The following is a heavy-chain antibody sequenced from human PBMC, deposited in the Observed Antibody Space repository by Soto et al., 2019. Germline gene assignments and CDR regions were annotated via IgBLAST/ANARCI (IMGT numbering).Heavy chain of an antibody. CDR3: ARGHSTDCSNGVCSFFYNHEMDV. Sequence: ASVKVSCKASGYSFTDYHIHWVRQAPGQGLEWLGRINPKSGGTSTAQKFQGWVTMTRERSISTVYMELTRLRSDDTAVYFCARGHSTDCSNGVCSFFYNHEMDVWGKGTKVTVSS. J-gene: IGHJ6*04. D-gene: IGHD2-8*01. V-gene: IGHV1-2*04. CDR2: INPKSGGT. CDR1: GYSFTDYH.